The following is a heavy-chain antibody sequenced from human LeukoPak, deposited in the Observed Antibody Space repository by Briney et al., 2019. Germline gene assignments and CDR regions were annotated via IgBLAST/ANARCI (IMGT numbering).Heavy chain of an antibody. Sequence: GGSLRPSCAASGFTFSSYSMNWVRQAPGKGLEWVSSISSSSSYIYYADSVKGRFTISRDNAKNSLYLQMNSLRAEDTAVYYCARGRYSGTTYYFDYWGQGTLVTVSS. D-gene: IGHD5-12*01. V-gene: IGHV3-21*01. CDR1: GFTFSSYS. CDR2: ISSSSSYI. J-gene: IGHJ4*02. CDR3: ARGRYSGTTYYFDY.